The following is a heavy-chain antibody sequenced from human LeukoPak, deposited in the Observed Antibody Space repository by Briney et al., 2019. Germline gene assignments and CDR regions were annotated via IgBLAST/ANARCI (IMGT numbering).Heavy chain of an antibody. D-gene: IGHD4-11*01. J-gene: IGHJ6*03. V-gene: IGHV4-34*01. CDR3: ARGAPPSNYILHYYYYMDV. Sequence: PSETLSLTCAVYGGSFSGYYWSWIRQPPGKGLEWIVEINHSGSTNYNPSLKSRVTISVDTSKNQFSLKLSSVTAADTAVYYCARGAPPSNYILHYYYYMDVWGKGTTVTVSS. CDR1: GGSFSGYY. CDR2: INHSGST.